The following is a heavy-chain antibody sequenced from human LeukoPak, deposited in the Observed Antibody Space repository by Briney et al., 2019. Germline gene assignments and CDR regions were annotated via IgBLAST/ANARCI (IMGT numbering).Heavy chain of an antibody. J-gene: IGHJ4*02. D-gene: IGHD5-18*01. CDR2: LYTSGST. Sequence: SETLSLTCTVSGGSIRSYYWSWVREPAGRGLGWMGHLYTSGSTNYNPSLKTRVTISVDTSKNQFSLKLSSVTVADTAVYYCAREFGYSYGLYDYWGQGTLVTVSS. CDR1: GGSIRSYY. CDR3: AREFGYSYGLYDY. V-gene: IGHV4-4*07.